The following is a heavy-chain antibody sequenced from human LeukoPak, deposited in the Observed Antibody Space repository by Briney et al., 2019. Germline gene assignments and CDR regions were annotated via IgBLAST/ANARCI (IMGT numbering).Heavy chain of an antibody. V-gene: IGHV1-69*06. CDR1: GGTFSSYA. Sequence: ASVKVSCKASGGTFSSYAISWVRQAPGQGLEWMGRIIPIFGTANYAQKFQGRVTIMADKSTTTSYMELSRLRSEDTAVYYCARAGRKYAFDYWGQGTLVTVSS. CDR2: IIPIFGTA. CDR3: ARAGRKYAFDY. J-gene: IGHJ4*02.